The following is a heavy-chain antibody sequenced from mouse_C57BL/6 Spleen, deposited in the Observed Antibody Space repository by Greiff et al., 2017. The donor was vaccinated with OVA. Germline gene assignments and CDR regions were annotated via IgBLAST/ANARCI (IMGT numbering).Heavy chain of an antibody. CDR2: IYPGDGDT. CDR1: GYAFSSSW. CDR3: ARGTGFDY. D-gene: IGHD4-1*01. V-gene: IGHV1-82*01. Sequence: QVQLKESGPELVKPGASVKISCKASGYAFSSSWMNWVKQRPGKGLEWIGRIYPGDGDTNYNGKFKGKATLTADKSSSTAYMQLSSLTSEDSAVYFCARGTGFDYWGQGTTLTVSS. J-gene: IGHJ2*01.